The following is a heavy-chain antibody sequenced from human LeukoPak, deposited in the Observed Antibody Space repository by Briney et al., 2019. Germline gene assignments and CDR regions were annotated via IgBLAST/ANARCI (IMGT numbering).Heavy chain of an antibody. Sequence: PGGSLRLSCAASGFTFDDYAMHWVRQAPGKGLEWVSLISGDGGSTYYADSVKGRFAISRDNSKNSLYLQMNSLRTEDTALYYCAKDIYYDSSGIFDYWGQGTLVTVSS. D-gene: IGHD3-22*01. J-gene: IGHJ4*02. CDR2: ISGDGGST. CDR1: GFTFDDYA. V-gene: IGHV3-43*02. CDR3: AKDIYYDSSGIFDY.